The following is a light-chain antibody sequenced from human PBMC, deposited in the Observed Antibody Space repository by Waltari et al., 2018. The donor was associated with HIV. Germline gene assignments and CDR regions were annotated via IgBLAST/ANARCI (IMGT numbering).Light chain of an antibody. CDR3: ETWDSTVRV. Sequence: QPVLTQPSSATASLGSSVNLTCTLSAGFPPNILTWHQKRPDRAPQFLMKVEPSGVFNRGSGVRHRFSASASGGDRTLTISNLQSEDEADYFWETWDSTVRVFGDGTRVTVL. CDR1: AGFPPNI. CDR2: VEPSGVF. J-gene: IGLJ2*01. V-gene: IGLV4-60*03.